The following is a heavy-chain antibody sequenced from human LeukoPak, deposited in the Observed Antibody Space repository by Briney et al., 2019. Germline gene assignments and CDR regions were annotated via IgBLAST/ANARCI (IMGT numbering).Heavy chain of an antibody. Sequence: PGGSLRLSCAASGVIVSRNFMSWVRQAPGKGLQWVAIMYAGGTTDYSDSVRGRLDISRDSSNNTLSLQITGLRAEDTAVYYCARGSGGGWPLDRWGQGALVTVSS. CDR1: GVIVSRNF. J-gene: IGHJ5*02. CDR3: ARGSGGGWPLDR. CDR2: MYAGGTT. V-gene: IGHV3-53*01. D-gene: IGHD6-19*01.